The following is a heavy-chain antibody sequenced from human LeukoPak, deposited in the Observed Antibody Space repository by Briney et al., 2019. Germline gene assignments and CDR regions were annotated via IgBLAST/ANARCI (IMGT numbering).Heavy chain of an antibody. CDR3: ARGAARLGSDY. J-gene: IGHJ4*02. V-gene: IGHV3-74*01. CDR1: GFTFSSYW. Sequence: PGGSLRLSCAASGFTFSSYWMHWVRHAPGKGLAWVSRINSDGSSTIYADSVKGRFTISRDNAKNTLYLQMNSLRAEDTAVYYCARGAARLGSDYWGQGTLVTVSS. D-gene: IGHD6-6*01. CDR2: INSDGSST.